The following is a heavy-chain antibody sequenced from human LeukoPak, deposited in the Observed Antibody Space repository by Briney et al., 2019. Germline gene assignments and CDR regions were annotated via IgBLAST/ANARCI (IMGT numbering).Heavy chain of an antibody. V-gene: IGHV6-1*01. CDR1: GDSFSSTGVA. Sequence: QTLSLTCAISGDSFSSTGVAWNWIRPSPARGLVWVGRTDYRSKWYYDYAMSVKGRVTINPDTSKNQLSLQLNSVTHDDTAMYYCARITASGSHDYWGQGTLVTV. CDR3: ARITASGSHDY. J-gene: IGHJ4*02. CDR2: TDYRSKWYY. D-gene: IGHD6-25*01.